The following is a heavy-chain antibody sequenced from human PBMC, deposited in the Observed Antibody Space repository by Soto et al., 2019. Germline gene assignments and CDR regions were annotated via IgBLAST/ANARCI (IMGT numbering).Heavy chain of an antibody. Sequence: ASVKVSCKASGYTFTGYYIHWVREAPGQGLEWMGWINPQTGGTSYAQKFQGRVTLSRDTSINTAYLELSRLTFDDAAVYFCARGRYQVISDGMDVWGQGTTVPVSS. J-gene: IGHJ6*02. CDR3: ARGRYQVISDGMDV. CDR1: GYTFTGYY. D-gene: IGHD2-2*01. V-gene: IGHV1-2*02. CDR2: INPQTGGT.